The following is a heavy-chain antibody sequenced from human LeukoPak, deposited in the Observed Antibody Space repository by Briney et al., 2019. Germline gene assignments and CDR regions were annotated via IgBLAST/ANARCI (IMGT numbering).Heavy chain of an antibody. CDR2: IKSKTDGGTT. D-gene: IGHD1-26*01. V-gene: IGHV3-15*01. Sequence: GGSLRLSCAASGFTFSNAWMSWVRQAPGKGPEWVGRIKSKTDGGTTDYAAPVKGRFTISRDDSKNTLYLQMNSLKTEDTAVYYCTTDTYSGSSHGGYWGQGTLVTVSS. CDR3: TTDTYSGSSHGGY. CDR1: GFTFSNAW. J-gene: IGHJ4*02.